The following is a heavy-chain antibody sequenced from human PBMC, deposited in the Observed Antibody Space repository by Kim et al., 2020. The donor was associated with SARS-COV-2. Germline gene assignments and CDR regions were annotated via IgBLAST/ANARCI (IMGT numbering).Heavy chain of an antibody. Sequence: GGSLRLSCAASGFTFSSYSMNWVRQAPGKGLEWVSSISSSSSYIYYADSVKGRFTISRDNAKNSLYLQMNSLRAEDTAVYYCARVNDSSGYYFNDYWGQGTLVTVSS. CDR3: ARVNDSSGYYFNDY. CDR1: GFTFSSYS. V-gene: IGHV3-21*01. CDR2: ISSSSSYI. J-gene: IGHJ4*02. D-gene: IGHD3-22*01.